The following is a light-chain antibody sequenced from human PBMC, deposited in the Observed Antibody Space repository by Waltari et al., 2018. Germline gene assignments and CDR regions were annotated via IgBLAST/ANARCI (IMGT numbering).Light chain of an antibody. Sequence: QSVLTQPPSASGTPGQRVTISCSGSSSNIGRNYVYWYQQLPGTAPKLLMYRNKRRPSGVPDRCSGATSGTSASLAIRGLRAGDGGDYHCAAWDDSLSGPVFGGGTKLTVL. J-gene: IGLJ3*02. CDR1: SSNIGRNY. CDR3: AAWDDSLSGPV. V-gene: IGLV1-47*01. CDR2: RNK.